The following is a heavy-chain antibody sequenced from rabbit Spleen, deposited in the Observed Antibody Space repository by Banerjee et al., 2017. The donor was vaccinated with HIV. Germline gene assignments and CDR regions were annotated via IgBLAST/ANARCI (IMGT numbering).Heavy chain of an antibody. CDR1: GFSFSSGYD. J-gene: IGHJ4*01. D-gene: IGHD6-1*01. Sequence: QEQLVESGGGLVQPGGSLKLSCKASGFSFSSGYDMCWVRQAPGKGLEWIACINAATAKPVYATWAKGRFTISRTSSTTVTLQMTSLTAADTATYFCARLINGDLAYDLWGPGTLVTVS. CDR3: ARLINGDLAYDL. CDR2: INAATAKP. V-gene: IGHV1S45*01.